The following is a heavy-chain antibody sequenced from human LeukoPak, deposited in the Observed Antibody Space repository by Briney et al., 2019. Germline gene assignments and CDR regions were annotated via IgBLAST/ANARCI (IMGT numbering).Heavy chain of an antibody. CDR1: GFTFSSYW. Sequence: QPGGSPRLSCAASGFTFSSYWMHWVRQAPGEGLVWVSRINTDGSSTSYADSVKGRFTVSRDNAKNTLYLQMNSLRAEDTAVYYCARDPGGVLVNYYFDFWGQGTLVTVSS. D-gene: IGHD2-8*02. V-gene: IGHV3-74*01. CDR3: ARDPGGVLVNYYFDF. J-gene: IGHJ4*02. CDR2: INTDGSST.